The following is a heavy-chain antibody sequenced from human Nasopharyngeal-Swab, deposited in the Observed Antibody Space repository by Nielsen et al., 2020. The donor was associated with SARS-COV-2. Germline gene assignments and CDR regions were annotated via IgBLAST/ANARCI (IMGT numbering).Heavy chain of an antibody. D-gene: IGHD4-17*01. CDR1: GWSFSGHH. CDR2: ISESGSA. V-gene: IGHV4-34*01. CDR3: ASGAESTTPHYVHYGLDV. J-gene: IGHJ6*02. Sequence: SETLTLTCAAHGWSFSGHHWNWIRHSPETGLEWIGEISESGSASFQPSLKGRVTMSLDTSKTKFSMKMTSLTAADTAVYYCASGAESTTPHYVHYGLDVWGQGTTVTVSS.